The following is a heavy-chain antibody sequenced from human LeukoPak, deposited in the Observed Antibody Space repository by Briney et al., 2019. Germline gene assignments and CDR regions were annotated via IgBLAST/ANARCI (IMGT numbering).Heavy chain of an antibody. J-gene: IGHJ5*02. Sequence: PSETLSLTCTVSGGSISSYYWSWIRQPPGKGLEWIGYIYYSGSTNYNPSLKSRVTISVDTSKNQFSLKLSSVTAADTAVYYCARDFLGGSYFWARFDPWGQGTLVTVSS. CDR3: ARDFLGGSYFWARFDP. D-gene: IGHD1-26*01. V-gene: IGHV4-59*01. CDR2: IYYSGST. CDR1: GGSISSYY.